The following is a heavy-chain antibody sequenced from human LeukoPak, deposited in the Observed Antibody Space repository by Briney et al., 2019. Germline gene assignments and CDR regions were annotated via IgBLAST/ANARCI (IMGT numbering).Heavy chain of an antibody. J-gene: IGHJ4*02. CDR1: GFTFTSSA. V-gene: IGHV1-58*02. CDR2: IVVGSGNT. D-gene: IGHD6-13*01. CDR3: ARDLTAAGMSEPDY. Sequence: GASVKVSCKASGFTFTSSAMQWVRQARGQRLEWIGWIVVGSGNTNYAQKFQERVTITRDMSTSTAYMELSSLRSEDTAVYYCARDLTAAGMSEPDYWGQGTLVTVSS.